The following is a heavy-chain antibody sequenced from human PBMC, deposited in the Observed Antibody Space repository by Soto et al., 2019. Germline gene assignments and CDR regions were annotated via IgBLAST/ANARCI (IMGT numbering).Heavy chain of an antibody. Sequence: GGSLRLSCAASGFTFSSYEMNWVRQAPGKGLEWVSYISSSGSTIYYADSVKGRFTISRDNAKNSLYLQMDSLRAEDTAVYYCARDRIAAAGWFDPWGQGTLVTVSS. CDR3: ARDRIAAAGWFDP. J-gene: IGHJ5*02. CDR1: GFTFSSYE. V-gene: IGHV3-48*03. CDR2: ISSSGSTI. D-gene: IGHD6-13*01.